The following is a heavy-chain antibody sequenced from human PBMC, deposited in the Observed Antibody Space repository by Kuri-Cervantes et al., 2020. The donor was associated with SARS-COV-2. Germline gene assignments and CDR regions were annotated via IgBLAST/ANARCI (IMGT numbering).Heavy chain of an antibody. CDR1: GFTFSSYA. D-gene: IGHD6-13*01. CDR2: ISYDGSNK. V-gene: IGHV3-30-3*01. J-gene: IGHJ4*02. CDR3: ARDSAAAAGIGGFDY. Sequence: GGSLRLSCAASGFTFSSYAMHWVRQAPGKGLEWVAVISYDGSNKYYADSVKGRFTISRDNSKNTLYLQMNSLRAEDTAVYYCARDSAAAAGIGGFDYWGQGTLVTVSS.